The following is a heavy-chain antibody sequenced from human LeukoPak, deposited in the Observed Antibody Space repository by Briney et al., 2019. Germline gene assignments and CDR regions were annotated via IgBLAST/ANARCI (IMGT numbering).Heavy chain of an antibody. D-gene: IGHD3-22*01. CDR3: ASRQTRPQYYYDSSGYLGD. CDR2: IIPIFGTA. V-gene: IGHV1-69*05. Sequence: ASVKVSCKASGGTFSSYAISWVRQAPGQGLEWKGGIIPIFGTANYAQKFQGRVAITTDESTSTAYMELSSLRSEDTAVYYCASRQTRPQYYYDSSGYLGDWGQGTLVTVSS. J-gene: IGHJ4*02. CDR1: GGTFSSYA.